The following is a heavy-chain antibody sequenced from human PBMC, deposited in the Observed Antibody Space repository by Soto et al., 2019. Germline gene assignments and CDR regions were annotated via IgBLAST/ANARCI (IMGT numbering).Heavy chain of an antibody. CDR2: ISYDGSKK. Sequence: PGGSLRLSCAASGFMFSTYGMHWVRQAPGKGLEWVAVISYDGSKKYSADSVKGRLTISRDNSKNTLYLQMNSLRGEDTAVYYCVKDRAAAAPATYGMDAWGQGTTVTVSS. J-gene: IGHJ6*01. D-gene: IGHD6-13*01. CDR3: VKDRAAAAPATYGMDA. V-gene: IGHV3-30*18. CDR1: GFMFSTYG.